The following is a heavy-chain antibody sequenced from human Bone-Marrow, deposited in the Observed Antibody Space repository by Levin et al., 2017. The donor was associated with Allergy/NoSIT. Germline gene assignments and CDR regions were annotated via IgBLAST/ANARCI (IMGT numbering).Heavy chain of an antibody. CDR2: INPSGGST. J-gene: IGHJ5*02. CDR3: ARESAHYYGSGSYPVGNWFDP. V-gene: IGHV1-46*01. CDR1: GYTFTSYY. Sequence: ASVKVSCKASGYTFTSYYMHWVRQAPGQGLEWMGIINPSGGSTSYAQKFQGRVTMTRDTSTSTVYMELSSLRSEDTAVYYCARESAHYYGSGSYPVGNWFDPWGQGTLVTVSS. D-gene: IGHD3-10*01.